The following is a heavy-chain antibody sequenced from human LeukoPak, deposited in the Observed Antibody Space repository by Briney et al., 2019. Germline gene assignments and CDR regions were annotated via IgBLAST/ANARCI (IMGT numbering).Heavy chain of an antibody. CDR1: GFTFSSYA. J-gene: IGHJ4*02. CDR3: AKVSIFGVVIAATFDY. D-gene: IGHD3-3*01. V-gene: IGHV3-23*01. Sequence: GGSLRLSCAASGFTFSSYAMSWVRQAPGKGLEWVSAISGSGGSTYYADSVKGRFTTSRDNSKNTLYLQMNSLRAEDTAVYYCAKVSIFGVVIAATFDYWGQGTLVTVSS. CDR2: ISGSGGST.